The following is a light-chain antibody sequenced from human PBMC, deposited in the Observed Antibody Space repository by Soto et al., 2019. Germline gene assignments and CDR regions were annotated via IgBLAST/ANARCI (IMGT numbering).Light chain of an antibody. CDR2: DAS. J-gene: IGKJ1*01. Sequence: DIQMHQSPSTLSASVGDRVTITCRASQSISSWLAWYQQKPGKAPKLLIYDASSLESGVPSRFSGSGSGTEFTLTIRSLKPDDFATDYCQQYNSYWTGGQGTQGEIK. V-gene: IGKV1-5*01. CDR1: QSISSW. CDR3: QQYNSYWT.